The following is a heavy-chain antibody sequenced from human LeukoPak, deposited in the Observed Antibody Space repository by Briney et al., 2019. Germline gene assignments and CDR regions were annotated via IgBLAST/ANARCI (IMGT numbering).Heavy chain of an antibody. V-gene: IGHV4-38-2*02. CDR3: ARVPSTNYYDSSGYWGYFDY. CDR1: GCSISSGYY. J-gene: IGHJ4*02. CDR2: IYHTGST. D-gene: IGHD3-22*01. Sequence: SETLSLTCTVSGCSISSGYYWGWIRQPPGMGLEWIGSIYHTGSTYYNPSLKSRVTISVDTSKNQFSLKLSSVTAADTAVYYCARVPSTNYYDSSGYWGYFDYWGQGTLVTISS.